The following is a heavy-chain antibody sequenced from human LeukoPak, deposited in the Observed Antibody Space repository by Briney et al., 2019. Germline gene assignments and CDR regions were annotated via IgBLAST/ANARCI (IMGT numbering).Heavy chain of an antibody. D-gene: IGHD3-10*01. Sequence: SETLSLTCTVSGGSISSSSYYWGWIRQPPGTGLEWIGSIYTSGSTNYNPSLKSRVTISVDTSRNQFSLKLSSVTAADTAVYYCAREYYYGSGSYNWFDPWGQGTLVTVSS. J-gene: IGHJ5*02. CDR1: GGSISSSSYY. CDR2: IYTSGST. CDR3: AREYYYGSGSYNWFDP. V-gene: IGHV4-39*07.